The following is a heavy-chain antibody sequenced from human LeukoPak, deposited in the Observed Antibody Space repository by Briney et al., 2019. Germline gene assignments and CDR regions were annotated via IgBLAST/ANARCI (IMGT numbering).Heavy chain of an antibody. CDR3: ARDTGPRDFYYYYYMDV. Sequence: SETLFLTCTVSGGSISSYYWSWIRQPAGKGLEWIGRIYTSGSTNYNPSLKSRVTMSVDTSKNQFSLKLSSVTAADTAVYYCARDTGPRDFYYYYYMDVWGKGTTVTVSS. CDR1: GGSISSYY. V-gene: IGHV4-4*07. D-gene: IGHD3-3*01. J-gene: IGHJ6*03. CDR2: IYTSGST.